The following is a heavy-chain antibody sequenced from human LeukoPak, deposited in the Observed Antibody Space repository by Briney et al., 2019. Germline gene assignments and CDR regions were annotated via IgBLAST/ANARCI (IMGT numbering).Heavy chain of an antibody. D-gene: IGHD3/OR15-3a*01. CDR1: GGSISSYY. V-gene: IGHV4-59*01. CDR2: IYYSGST. CDR3: ARRWTGDAFDI. J-gene: IGHJ3*02. Sequence: SETLSLTCTVSGGSISSYYWSWIRQPPGKGLEWVGYIYYSGSTHYNPSLKSRVTISVDTSKNQFSLKLGSVTAADTAVYYCARRWTGDAFDIWGQGTMVTVSS.